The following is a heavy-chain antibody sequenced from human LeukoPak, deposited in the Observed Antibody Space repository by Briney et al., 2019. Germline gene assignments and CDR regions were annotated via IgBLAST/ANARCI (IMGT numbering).Heavy chain of an antibody. CDR2: IKSKTDGGTT. CDR1: GFTFSSYE. J-gene: IGHJ4*02. V-gene: IGHV3-15*01. Sequence: GGSLRLSCAASGFTFSSYEMSWVRQAPGKGLEWVGRIKSKTDGGTTDYAAPVKGRFTISRDDSKNTLYLQMNSLKTEDTAVYYCTTDRGCSSTSCYLWNYFDYWGQGTLVTVSS. CDR3: TTDRGCSSTSCYLWNYFDY. D-gene: IGHD2-2*01.